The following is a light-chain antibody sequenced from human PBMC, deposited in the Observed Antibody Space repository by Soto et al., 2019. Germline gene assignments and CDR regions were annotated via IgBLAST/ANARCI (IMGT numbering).Light chain of an antibody. CDR2: STNEGD. CDR1: TSNIGSNY. J-gene: IGLJ2*01. CDR3: AAWDDRLNGVV. Sequence: QSVLTQPPSASGTPGQRVTFSCSGSTSNIGSNYVYWYQQLPGTAPKLLLYSTNEGDHRPSGVPDRFSGSKSGTSASLDISGLRSEDEADYYCAAWDDRLNGVVFGGGTKLTVL. V-gene: IGLV1-47*01.